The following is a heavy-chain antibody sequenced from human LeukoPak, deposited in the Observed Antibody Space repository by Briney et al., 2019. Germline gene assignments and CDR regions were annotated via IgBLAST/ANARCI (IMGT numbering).Heavy chain of an antibody. J-gene: IGHJ2*01. CDR2: IISSSSTI. V-gene: IGHV3-48*01. D-gene: IGHD2-2*01. CDR3: ASGGYQLLFPWYFDL. Sequence: GGSLSLFCAASGFTFSSYSMNGVRQSPGGGVVRVSYIISSSSTIYSACSVKGRFTNSRDNAKSSLYLQMNSLRAEDRAVYYCASGGYQLLFPWYFDLWGRGTLVTVSS. CDR1: GFTFSSYS.